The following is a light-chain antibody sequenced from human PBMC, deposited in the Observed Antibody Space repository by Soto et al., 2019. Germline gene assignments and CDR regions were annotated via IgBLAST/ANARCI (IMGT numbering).Light chain of an antibody. CDR1: QSVSSSY. CDR3: QQYGSSPQT. Sequence: EIVLTQSPGTLSLSPGERATLSCRASQSVSSSYLAWYQQKPGQAPRLLIYGASSRATGIPDRFRGSGSGTDCPLTISRLEPQDFAVYYCQQYGSSPQTFGQGTKVEIK. V-gene: IGKV3-20*01. CDR2: GAS. J-gene: IGKJ1*01.